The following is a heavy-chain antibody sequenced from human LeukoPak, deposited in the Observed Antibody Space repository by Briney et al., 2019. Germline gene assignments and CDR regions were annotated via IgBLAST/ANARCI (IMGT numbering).Heavy chain of an antibody. V-gene: IGHV3-30*03. CDR3: ARDSRWVLSVTADY. CDR2: ISYDGSNK. CDR1: GFTFSSYG. D-gene: IGHD4-11*01. J-gene: IGHJ4*02. Sequence: GGSLRLSCAASGFTFSSYGMHWVRQAPGKGLEWVAVISYDGSNKYYADSVKGRFTISRDNSKNTLYLQMNSLRAEDTAVYYCARDSRWVLSVTADYWGQGTLVTVSS.